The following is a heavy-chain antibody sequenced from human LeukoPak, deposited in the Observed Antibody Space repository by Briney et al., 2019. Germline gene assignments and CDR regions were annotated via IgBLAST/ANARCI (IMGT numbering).Heavy chain of an antibody. D-gene: IGHD5-18*01. V-gene: IGHV4-38-2*02. CDR1: GHSIINSFY. Sequence: PSETLSLTCTVSGHSIINSFYWGWIRQPPGKGLEWIGSIYHTGATYYNPSLKSRVTISVDTSKNQFSLKLSSVTAADTAVYYCAIGKIGYGYFDYWGQGTLVTVSS. CDR3: AIGKIGYGYFDY. J-gene: IGHJ4*02. CDR2: IYHTGAT.